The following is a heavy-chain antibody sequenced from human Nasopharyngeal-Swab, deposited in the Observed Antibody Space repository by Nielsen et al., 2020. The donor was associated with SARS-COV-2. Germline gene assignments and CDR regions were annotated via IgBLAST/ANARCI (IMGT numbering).Heavy chain of an antibody. CDR3: ARGARITIFGVASQLDV. V-gene: IGHV4-31*02. CDR2: IYYSGST. D-gene: IGHD3-3*01. J-gene: IGHJ6*02. Sequence: WIRQPPGKGLEWIGYIYYSGSTYYNPSLKSRVTISVDTSKNQFSLKLSSVTVADTAVYYCARGARITIFGVASQLDVWGQGTTVTVSS.